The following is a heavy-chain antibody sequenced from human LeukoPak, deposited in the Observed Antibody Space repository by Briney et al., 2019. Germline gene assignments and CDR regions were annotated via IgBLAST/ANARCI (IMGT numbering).Heavy chain of an antibody. CDR3: AREGSYPSYYFDY. D-gene: IGHD1-26*01. J-gene: IGHJ4*02. CDR2: INTVSGNI. Sequence: ASVKVSCKASGYTLTSYTTHWVRQAPGQRLEWMGWINTVSGNIKYSQNFQGRVTITRDTSASTAYMELSSLRSEDTAVYYCAREGSYPSYYFDYWGQGTLVTVSS. V-gene: IGHV1-3*04. CDR1: GYTLTSYT.